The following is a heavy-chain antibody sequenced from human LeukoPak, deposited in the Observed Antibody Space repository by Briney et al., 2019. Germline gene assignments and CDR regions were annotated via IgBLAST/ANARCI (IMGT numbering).Heavy chain of an antibody. CDR1: GFTFSSYD. V-gene: IGHV3-13*04. D-gene: IGHD5-12*01. CDR3: ARAHSGYSGYETTFDY. J-gene: IGHJ4*02. CDR2: IGTAGDT. Sequence: GGSLRLSCAASGFTFSSYDMHWVRQATGKGLEGVSAIGTAGDTYYPGSVKGRFTISRENAKNSLYLQMNSLRAGDTAVYYCARAHSGYSGYETTFDYWGQGTLVTVSS.